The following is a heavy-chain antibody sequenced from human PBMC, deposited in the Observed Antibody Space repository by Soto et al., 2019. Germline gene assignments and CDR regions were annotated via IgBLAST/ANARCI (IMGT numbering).Heavy chain of an antibody. CDR2: IVVASGHP. CDR3: AADVIGVAGDFDH. V-gene: IGHV1-58*01. J-gene: IGHJ4*02. Sequence: LVQSGPEVKKPGTSVKVSCKTSGFTFGSSAVQWVRQVRGQRVEWIGWIVVASGHPNVAQKFQGRVSLTRDLPTNTAFMELSSLTSGESAMYYCAADVIGVAGDFDHWGQGTLVSVSS. D-gene: IGHD6-19*01. CDR1: GFTFGSSA.